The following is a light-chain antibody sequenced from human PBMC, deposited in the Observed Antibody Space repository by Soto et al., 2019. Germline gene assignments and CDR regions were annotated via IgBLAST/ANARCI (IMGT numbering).Light chain of an antibody. CDR1: QSVSSSY. CDR2: GAS. J-gene: IGKJ5*01. V-gene: IGKV3D-15*01. Sequence: EIVLTQSPGTLSLSPGERATLSCRASQSVSSSYLAWYQQKPGQAPRLLIYGASTRATGFPARFSGSGSGTEFTLTISSLQSEDFAVYSCQQYNDWPLTFGQGTRLEIK. CDR3: QQYNDWPLT.